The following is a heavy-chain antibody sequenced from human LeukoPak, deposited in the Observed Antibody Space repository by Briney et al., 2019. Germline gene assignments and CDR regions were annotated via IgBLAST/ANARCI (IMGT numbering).Heavy chain of an antibody. V-gene: IGHV3-23*01. CDR1: GYTFSTYA. CDR3: AKDVYGDYGGLVY. D-gene: IGHD4-17*01. Sequence: GGSLRLSWAASGYTFSTYAVSWVRQAPGKGLEWVSTISGGVGSTYYADSVKGRFTISRDNSKNTLYLQMNSLRAEDTAVYYCAKDVYGDYGGLVYWGQGTLVTVSS. J-gene: IGHJ4*02. CDR2: ISGGVGST.